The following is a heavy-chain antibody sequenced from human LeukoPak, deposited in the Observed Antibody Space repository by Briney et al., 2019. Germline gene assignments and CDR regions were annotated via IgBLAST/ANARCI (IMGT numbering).Heavy chain of an antibody. V-gene: IGHV4-31*03. J-gene: IGHJ6*02. CDR3: ARRGPPTRYGMDV. CDR2: IYYSGST. CDR1: GGSISSGGYY. Sequence: PSETLSLTCTVSGGSISSGGYYWSWIRQQPGKGLEWIGYIYYSGSTYYNPSLKSRVTISVDTSKNQFSLKLSSVTAADTAVYYCARRGPPTRYGMDVWGQGTTVTVSS.